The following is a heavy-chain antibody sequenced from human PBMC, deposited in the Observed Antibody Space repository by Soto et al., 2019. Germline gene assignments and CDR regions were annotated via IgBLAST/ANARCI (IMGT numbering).Heavy chain of an antibody. D-gene: IGHD1-7*01. CDR3: ARDWNYFQTDY. Sequence: QVQLVQSGAEVKKPGASVKVSCKASGYTFTSYGISWVRQAPGQGLEWMGWISAYNGNAKYAQKLQGRVTMTTDTFTSTAHMELRSLRSDDTAVYYCARDWNYFQTDYWGQGTLVTVSS. J-gene: IGHJ4*02. CDR1: GYTFTSYG. CDR2: ISAYNGNA. V-gene: IGHV1-18*01.